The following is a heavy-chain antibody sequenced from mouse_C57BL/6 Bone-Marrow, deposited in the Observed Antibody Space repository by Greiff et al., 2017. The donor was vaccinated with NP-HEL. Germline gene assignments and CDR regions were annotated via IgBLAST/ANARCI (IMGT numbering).Heavy chain of an antibody. J-gene: IGHJ1*03. Sequence: QVQLQQPGAELVKPGASVKMSCKASGYTFTSYWITWVKQRHGQGLEWIGDIYPGSGSTNYNEKFKSKATLTVDTSSSTAYMQLSSLTSEDSAVYDCANYGKEYCDVWGTGTTVTVSS. CDR1: GYTFTSYW. CDR3: ANYGKEYCDV. D-gene: IGHD2-1*01. CDR2: IYPGSGST. V-gene: IGHV1-55*01.